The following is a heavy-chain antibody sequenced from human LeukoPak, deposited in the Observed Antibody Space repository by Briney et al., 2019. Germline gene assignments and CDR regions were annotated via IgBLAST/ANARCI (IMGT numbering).Heavy chain of an antibody. CDR2: ISGSGDST. V-gene: IGHV3-23*01. D-gene: IGHD3-10*01. CDR1: RFTFLTYG. CDR3: AKWQYYVSGDDY. Sequence: PGGALRLSCSCFRFTFLTYGMSSVRQAPNKGLEWLSTISGSGDSTYYADSVKGRFNLSRDNSKNTLCLQMNSLRAEDTAIYYCAKWQYYVSGDDYWGQGILVTVSS. J-gene: IGHJ4*02.